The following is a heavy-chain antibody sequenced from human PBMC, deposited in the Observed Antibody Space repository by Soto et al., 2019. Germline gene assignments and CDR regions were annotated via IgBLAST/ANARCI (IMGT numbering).Heavy chain of an antibody. CDR1: GFTFSSYA. CDR3: AKSGRYCSGFIGSGGSCYLEY. Sequence: GGSLRLSCAASGFTFSSYAMSWVRQAPGKGLEWVSAISGSGCSTYYADSVKGRFTISRDNSKNTLYLQMNSLRAEDTAVYYCAKSGRYCSGFIGSGGSCYLEYWGQGTLVTVSS. J-gene: IGHJ4*02. D-gene: IGHD2-15*01. V-gene: IGHV3-23*01. CDR2: ISGSGCST.